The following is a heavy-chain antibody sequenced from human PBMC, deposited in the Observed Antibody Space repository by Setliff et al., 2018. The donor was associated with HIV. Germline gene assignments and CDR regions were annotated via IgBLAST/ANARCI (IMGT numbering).Heavy chain of an antibody. Sequence: SETLSLTCAVSGSSISTSYWWGWIRQPPGKGLEWIGYIYHSGSTYYNPSLKSRVTLSVDTSKNQFSLRLTSVTAADTAMYHCARDRSSGWSKDWFDTWGQGILVTVSS. CDR3: ARDRSSGWSKDWFDT. D-gene: IGHD6-19*01. CDR1: GSSISTSYW. J-gene: IGHJ5*02. V-gene: IGHV4-28*03. CDR2: IYHSGST.